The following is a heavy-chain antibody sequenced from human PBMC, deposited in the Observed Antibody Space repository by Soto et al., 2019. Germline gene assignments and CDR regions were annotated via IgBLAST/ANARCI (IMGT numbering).Heavy chain of an antibody. CDR1: GFTFSSYG. CDR2: IWYDGSNK. CDR3: ARDVGYYDSSGYSDY. V-gene: IGHV3-33*01. D-gene: IGHD3-22*01. J-gene: IGHJ4*02. Sequence: QAGGSLRLSCAASGFTFSSYGMHWVRQAPGKGLEWVAVIWYDGSNKYYADSVKGRFTISRDNSKNTLYLQMNSLRAEDTAVYYCARDVGYYDSSGYSDYWGQGTLVTVSS.